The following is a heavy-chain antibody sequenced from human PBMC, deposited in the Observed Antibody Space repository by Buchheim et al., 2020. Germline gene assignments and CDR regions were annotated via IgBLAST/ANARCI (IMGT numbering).Heavy chain of an antibody. CDR3: ARRLDLYYFDY. Sequence: QITLKESGPTLVKPTQTLTLTCAFSGFSLTTSGVGVGWIRQPPGKALEWLAIIYWNDNTYYRPSLKSRLTITKDTSKNLVVLTMTNMDPVDTATYYCARRLDLYYFDYWGQGPL. CDR1: GFSLTTSGVG. J-gene: IGHJ4*02. D-gene: IGHD2-2*03. CDR2: IYWNDNT. V-gene: IGHV2-5*01.